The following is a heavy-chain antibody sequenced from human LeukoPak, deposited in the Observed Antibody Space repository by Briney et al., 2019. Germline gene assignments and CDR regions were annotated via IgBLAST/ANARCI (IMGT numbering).Heavy chain of an antibody. CDR1: GFTFSSYA. D-gene: IGHD2-15*01. J-gene: IGHJ4*02. CDR2: ISYDGSNK. CDR3: ARVEGCCSGGSCYEYYFDY. Sequence: GGSLRLSCAASGFTFSSYAMHWVRQAPGKGLEWVAVISYDGSNKYYADSVKGRFTISRDNSKNTLYLQMNSLRAEDTAVYYCARVEGCCSGGSCYEYYFDYWGQGTLVTVSS. V-gene: IGHV3-30*04.